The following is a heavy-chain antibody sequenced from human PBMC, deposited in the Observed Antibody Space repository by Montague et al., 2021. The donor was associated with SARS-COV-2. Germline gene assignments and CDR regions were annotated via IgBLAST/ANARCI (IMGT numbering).Heavy chain of an antibody. Sequence: SLRLSCAASGFTFSSHAMHWVRQAPGKGLEWVAVISYDGFNKYYADSVKGRFTISRDNSKNTLSLQMNSLRTEDTAVYYCARGGGYRDAWDIWGQGTMVTVSS. D-gene: IGHD5-18*01. CDR1: GFTFSSHA. J-gene: IGHJ3*02. CDR2: ISYDGFNK. V-gene: IGHV3-30*04. CDR3: ARGGGYRDAWDI.